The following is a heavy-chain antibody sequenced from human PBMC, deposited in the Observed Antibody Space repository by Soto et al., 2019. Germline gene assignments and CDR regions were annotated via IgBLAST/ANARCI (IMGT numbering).Heavy chain of an antibody. J-gene: IGHJ1*01. V-gene: IGHV1-46*01. CDR2: IHPSGDT. Sequence: ASVKVSCKASGYKFTTYFIHWVRQAPGQGLEWMGMIHPSGDTGYAQKFRGRVTMTIDTSTTTAYMELRNLTSEDTAVYFSVRGYCTTSPCSGAFQFWGPGTLVTVSS. D-gene: IGHD2-15*01. CDR1: GYKFTTYF. CDR3: VRGYCTTSPCSGAFQF.